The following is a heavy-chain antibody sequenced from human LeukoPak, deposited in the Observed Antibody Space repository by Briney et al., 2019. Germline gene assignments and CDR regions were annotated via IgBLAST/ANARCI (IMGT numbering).Heavy chain of an antibody. V-gene: IGHV3-13*01. CDR2: IGTAGDT. J-gene: IGHJ6*02. CDR3: ARASGYYYGTDV. Sequence: PGGSLRLSGAASGFTFSSYDMHWVRQATGKGLEWVSAIGTAGDTYYPGSVKGRFTISRENAKNSLYLQMNSLKAGDTAVYYCARASGYYYGTDVWGQGTTVTVSS. CDR1: GFTFSSYD.